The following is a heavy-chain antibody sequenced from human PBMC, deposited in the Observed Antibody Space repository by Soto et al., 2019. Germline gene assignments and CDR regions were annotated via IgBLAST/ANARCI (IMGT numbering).Heavy chain of an antibody. CDR2: IIPIFGTA. Sequence: QVQLVQSGAEVKKPGSSVKVSCKASGGTFSSYAISWVRQAPGQGLEWLGGIIPIFGTANYAQKFQGRVTITAYESTSTAYMELSSLRAEDTAVYYCAREYEVRGVIIPTGLYGMYVWGQGTTVTVSS. CDR1: GGTFSSYA. V-gene: IGHV1-69*01. CDR3: AREYEVRGVIIPTGLYGMYV. D-gene: IGHD3-10*01. J-gene: IGHJ6*02.